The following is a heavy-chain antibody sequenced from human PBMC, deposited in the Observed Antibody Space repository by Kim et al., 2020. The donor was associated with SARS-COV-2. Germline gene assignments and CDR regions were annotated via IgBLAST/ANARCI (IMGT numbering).Heavy chain of an antibody. J-gene: IGHJ4*02. CDR3: VRQGYDVLSGNFDRDI. V-gene: IGHV4-39*01. D-gene: IGHD3-3*01. CDR2: ISYSGTT. CDR1: GGSISSRTYY. Sequence: SETLSLTCSVSGGSISSRTYYWGWIRQPPGKGLEWIGSISYSGTTFSNTTLRSRVSISGDTSKNRFSLKLSSVTAADTAVYYCVRQGYDVLSGNFDRDIWGQGLLVTVSA.